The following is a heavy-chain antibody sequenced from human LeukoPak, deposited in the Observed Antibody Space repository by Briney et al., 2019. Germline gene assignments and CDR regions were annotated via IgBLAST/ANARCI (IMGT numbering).Heavy chain of an antibody. D-gene: IGHD5-18*01. CDR2: IFGSGGSP. J-gene: IGHJ4*02. V-gene: IGHV3-23*01. CDR3: GKTTAGYSSGQKPAWPVDY. CDR1: GCTFGSFA. Sequence: PGGSLRLSCEVSGCTFGSFAMYWVRQAPGKGLDWIADIFGSGGSPHYADSVKGQFTISRDNSKNAVYLHTNSLRAEDMAVYDSGKTTAGYSSGQKPAWPVDYWGQGTLVTVSS.